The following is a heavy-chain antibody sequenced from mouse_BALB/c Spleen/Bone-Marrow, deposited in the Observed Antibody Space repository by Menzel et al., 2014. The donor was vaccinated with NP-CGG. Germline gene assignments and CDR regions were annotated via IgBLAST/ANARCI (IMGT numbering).Heavy chain of an antibody. V-gene: IGHV1-9*01. CDR1: GYTFSRYW. CDR3: ARNYGNYVWFAN. CDR2: ILPGSGST. Sequence: VQLQQSGAELMKPGASVKISCKATGYTFSRYWIEWVKQRPRHGLEWIGEILPGSGSTNYNEKFKGKATFTADTSSNTAYMQLSSLTSEDSAVYYCARNYGNYVWFANWGQGTLVTVSA. J-gene: IGHJ3*01. D-gene: IGHD2-1*01.